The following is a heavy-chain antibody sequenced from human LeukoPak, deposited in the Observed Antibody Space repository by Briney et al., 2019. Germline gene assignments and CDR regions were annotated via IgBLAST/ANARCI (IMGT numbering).Heavy chain of an antibody. J-gene: IGHJ4*02. CDR3: ATDNSYGSGSYYT. D-gene: IGHD3-10*01. Sequence: SETLFLTCTVSGGSISSYYWSWIRQPAGKGPEWIGRIYTSGSTNYNPSLKSRVTISVDTSKNRFSLKLSSVTAADTAVYYCATDNSYGSGSYYTWGQGTLVTDSS. V-gene: IGHV4-4*07. CDR1: GGSISSYY. CDR2: IYTSGST.